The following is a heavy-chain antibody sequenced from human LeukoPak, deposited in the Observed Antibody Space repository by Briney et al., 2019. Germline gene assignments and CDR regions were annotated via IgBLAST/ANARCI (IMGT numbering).Heavy chain of an antibody. J-gene: IGHJ4*02. CDR2: ISSGGSHK. CDR1: GFIFSNYG. V-gene: IGHV3-30*18. D-gene: IGHD3-22*01. CDR3: AKGGSSGYYFTLFDS. Sequence: PGRSLRLSCAASGFIFSNYGMHWVRQAPGQGLEWVAVISSGGSHKYYADSVTGRFTISRDSSNNTLYLQMNGLRAEDTAVYCCAKGGSSGYYFTLFDSWGQGTLVTVSS.